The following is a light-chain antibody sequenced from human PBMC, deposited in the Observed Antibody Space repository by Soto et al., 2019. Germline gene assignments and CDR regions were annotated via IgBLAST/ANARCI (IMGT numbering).Light chain of an antibody. J-gene: IGLJ1*01. CDR3: QTWGTGIQV. V-gene: IGLV4-69*01. CDR2: LNSDGRH. Sequence: QLVLTQSPSASASLGASVKLTCTLSSGHSSYAIAWHQQQPEKGPRYLMRLNSDGRHSKGDGSPDRFSGSSSGAERYLSISRLQSEDEADYDCQTWGTGIQVFGTGTKLTVL. CDR1: SGHSSYA.